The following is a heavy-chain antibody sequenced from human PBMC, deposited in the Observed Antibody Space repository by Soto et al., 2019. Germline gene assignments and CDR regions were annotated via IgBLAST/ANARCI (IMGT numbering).Heavy chain of an antibody. CDR1: GYTFTTYW. V-gene: IGHV5-51*01. CDR3: ARRQFWSAYYTFDY. J-gene: IGHJ4*02. D-gene: IGHD3-3*01. CDR2: INPGDSDT. Sequence: GESLKISCKGSGYTFTTYWIGWVRQMPGKGLEWMGIINPGDSDTRYSPSFQGQVTISADKSISTAYLQWRSLKASDTAMYYCARRQFWSAYYTFDYWGQGSLVTVSS.